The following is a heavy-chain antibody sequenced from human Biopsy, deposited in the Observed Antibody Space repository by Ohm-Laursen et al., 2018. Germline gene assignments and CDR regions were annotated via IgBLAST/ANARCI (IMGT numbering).Heavy chain of an antibody. V-gene: IGHV1-18*01. CDR1: GYRFDNYG. Sequence: SVKVSCKASGYRFDNYGISWVRQASGQRPEWMGWVSGYNGVTNYARKFQGRVTMTIEKSTTTAYMELRGLRSDDTAVYYCGRDYYYNGTDIWGPVTTLTVSS. CDR3: GRDYYYNGTDI. J-gene: IGHJ6*02. CDR2: VSGYNGVT.